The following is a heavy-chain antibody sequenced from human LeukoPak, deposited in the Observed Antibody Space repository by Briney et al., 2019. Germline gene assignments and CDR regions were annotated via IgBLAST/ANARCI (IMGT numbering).Heavy chain of an antibody. CDR2: ISSGSEDT. Sequence: PGGSLRLSCAASGFTFSAYSMSWIRQAPGKGLEWVSYISSGSEDTLYADSVKGRFTISRDTSTNSLYLQMSSLRAEDTAFYYCAKGVRSGTYYNCFDPWGQGTLVTVSS. CDR1: GFTFSAYS. D-gene: IGHD1-26*01. J-gene: IGHJ5*02. V-gene: IGHV3-11*05. CDR3: AKGVRSGTYYNCFDP.